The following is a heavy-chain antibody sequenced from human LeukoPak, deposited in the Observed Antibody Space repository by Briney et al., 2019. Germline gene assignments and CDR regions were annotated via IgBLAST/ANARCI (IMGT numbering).Heavy chain of an antibody. Sequence: GGSLRLSCAASGFTFSSYWMHWVRQAPGKGLVWVSRINSDGSSTSYADSVKGRFTISRDSAKNTLYLQMNSLRAEDTAVYYCARDQGGILTGYYTEFDYWGQGTLVTVSS. CDR1: GFTFSSYW. J-gene: IGHJ4*02. D-gene: IGHD3-9*01. V-gene: IGHV3-74*01. CDR2: INSDGSST. CDR3: ARDQGGILTGYYTEFDY.